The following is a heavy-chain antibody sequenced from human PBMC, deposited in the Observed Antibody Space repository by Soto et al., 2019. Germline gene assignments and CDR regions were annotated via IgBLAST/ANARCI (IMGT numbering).Heavy chain of an antibody. CDR1: GYTFSRYG. CDR3: AKNGQPPYYYYGMDV. CDR2: VSGYNGVT. J-gene: IGHJ6*02. Sequence: ASVKVSCKDSGYTFSRYGISWVRQAPGQGLEWMGWVSGYNGVTKYAQKVQGRVTMTIDTSSYTAYMELRSLTSDDTVKYYCAKNGQPPYYYYGMDVWGQGTTVTVSS. V-gene: IGHV1-18*01. D-gene: IGHD2-8*01.